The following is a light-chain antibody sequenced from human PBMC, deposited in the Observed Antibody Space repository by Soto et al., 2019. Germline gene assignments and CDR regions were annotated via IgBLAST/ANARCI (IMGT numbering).Light chain of an antibody. J-gene: IGKJ5*01. CDR2: DAS. V-gene: IGKV3D-20*01. CDR1: QSIRDNY. Sequence: EIVLTHSPGTLSLSPGEIATLYCRASQSIRDNYLAWYQQKAGLAPRLLIYDASFRAFGIPDRFSGSGSGTDFTLTISRLEPEDFAVYYCQQYGNSPITFGQGTRLEIK. CDR3: QQYGNSPIT.